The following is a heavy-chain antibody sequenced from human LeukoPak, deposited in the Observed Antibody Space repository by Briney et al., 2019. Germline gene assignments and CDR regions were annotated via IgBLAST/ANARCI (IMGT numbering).Heavy chain of an antibody. Sequence: GGSLRLSYAASGFSFGNYWMKWVRQAPVKGLEWVANIKQDGSEKYYVDSVKGRFTISRDNAKNSLYLQTNSLRAEDTAMYYCARGDGAGRTNGGYYFAYWGQGTLVTVSS. V-gene: IGHV3-7*01. J-gene: IGHJ4*02. CDR1: GFSFGNYW. D-gene: IGHD2-8*01. CDR2: IKQDGSEK. CDR3: ARGDGAGRTNGGYYFAY.